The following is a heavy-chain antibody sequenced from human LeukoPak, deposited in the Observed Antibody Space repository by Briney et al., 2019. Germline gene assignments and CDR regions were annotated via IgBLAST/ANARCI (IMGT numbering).Heavy chain of an antibody. V-gene: IGHV4-39*07. D-gene: IGHD6-13*01. CDR2: IYYSGST. J-gene: IGHJ5*02. Sequence: SETLSLTCTVSGGSISSSSYYWGWIRQPPGKGLEWIGSIYYSGSTYYNPSLKSRVTISVDTSKNQFSLKLSSVTAADTAAYYCASLTRIAAAGTIYNWFDPWGQGTLVTVSS. CDR1: GGSISSSSYY. CDR3: ASLTRIAAAGTIYNWFDP.